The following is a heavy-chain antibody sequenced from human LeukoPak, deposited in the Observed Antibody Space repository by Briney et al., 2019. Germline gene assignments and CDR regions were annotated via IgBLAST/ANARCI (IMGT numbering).Heavy chain of an antibody. J-gene: IGHJ5*02. CDR2: IYTSGST. Sequence: SETLSLTCTVSGGSISSGSYYWSWIRQPAGKGLEWIGRIYTSGSTNYNPSLKSRVTISVDTSKNQFSLKLSSVAAADTAVYYCARDRRYCSSTSCYASGASDPWGQGTLVTVSS. CDR3: ARDRRYCSSTSCYASGASDP. V-gene: IGHV4-61*02. D-gene: IGHD2-2*01. CDR1: GGSISSGSYY.